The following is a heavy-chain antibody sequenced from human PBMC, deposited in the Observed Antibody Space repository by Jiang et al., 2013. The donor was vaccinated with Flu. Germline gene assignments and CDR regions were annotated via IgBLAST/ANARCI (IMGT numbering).Heavy chain of an antibody. CDR2: IYHSGST. V-gene: IGHV4-38-2*01. CDR3: ARLTDY. J-gene: IGHJ4*02. Sequence: PSETLSLTCAVSGYSISSGYYWGWIRQPPGKGLEWIGSIYHSGSTYYNPSLKSRVTISVDTSENQFSLKLSSVTAADTAVYYCARLTDYWGQGTLVTVSS. CDR1: GYSISSGYY.